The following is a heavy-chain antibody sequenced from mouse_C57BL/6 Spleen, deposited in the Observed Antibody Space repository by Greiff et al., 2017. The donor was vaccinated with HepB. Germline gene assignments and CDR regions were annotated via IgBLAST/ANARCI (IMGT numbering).Heavy chain of an antibody. Sequence: EVKLVESGGGLVKPGGSLKLSCAASGFTFSSYAMSWVRQTPEKRLEWVATISDGGSYTYYPDNVKGRFPISRDNAKNNLYLQMSHLKSEDTAMYYCARDGTTVVADYFDYWGQGTTLTVSS. D-gene: IGHD1-1*01. CDR1: GFTFSSYA. CDR3: ARDGTTVVADYFDY. V-gene: IGHV5-4*01. J-gene: IGHJ2*01. CDR2: ISDGGSYT.